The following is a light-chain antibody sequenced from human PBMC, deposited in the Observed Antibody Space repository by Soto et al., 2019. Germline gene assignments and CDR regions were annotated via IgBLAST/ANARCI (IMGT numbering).Light chain of an antibody. CDR1: SSNIGSNT. V-gene: IGLV1-44*01. CDR2: SNN. Sequence: QSVLIQSSSASGTPGQRVTISCSGSSSNIGSNTIKWYQQFPGTAPKLLIYSNNQRPSGVPDRFSGSKSGTSASLAISGLQSEDEADYYCAAWDDSLNGVLFGGGTKVTVL. CDR3: AAWDDSLNGVL. J-gene: IGLJ3*02.